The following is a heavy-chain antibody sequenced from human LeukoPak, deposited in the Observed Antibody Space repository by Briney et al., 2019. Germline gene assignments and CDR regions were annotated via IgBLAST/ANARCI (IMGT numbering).Heavy chain of an antibody. D-gene: IGHD2-15*01. CDR2: IRYDGSNK. CDR1: GFTFSSYG. J-gene: IGHJ3*02. Sequence: GGSLRLSCAASGFTFSSYGMHWVRQAPGKGLEWVAFIRYDGSNKYYADSVKGRFTISRDNSKNTLYLQMNSLRAEDTAVYYCARECSGGSCYRAFDIWGQGTMVTVSS. V-gene: IGHV3-30*02. CDR3: ARECSGGSCYRAFDI.